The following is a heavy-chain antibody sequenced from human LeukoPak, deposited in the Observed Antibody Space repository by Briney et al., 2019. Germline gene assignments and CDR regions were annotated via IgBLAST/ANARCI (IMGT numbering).Heavy chain of an antibody. CDR3: AKVRSYYYDSSGYYVDY. J-gene: IGHJ4*02. CDR1: GFSFSSYG. V-gene: IGHV3-30*02. Sequence: GGSLRLSCAGSGFSFSSYGMHWVRQAPGKGLEWMAFIRSDGSNKYYADPVKGRFTISRDNSKNTLYLQMNSLRAEDTAVYYCAKVRSYYYDSSGYYVDYWGQGTLVTVSS. CDR2: IRSDGSNK. D-gene: IGHD3-22*01.